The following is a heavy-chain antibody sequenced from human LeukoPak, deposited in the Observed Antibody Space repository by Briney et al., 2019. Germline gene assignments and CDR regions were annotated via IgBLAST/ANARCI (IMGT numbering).Heavy chain of an antibody. D-gene: IGHD3-3*01. CDR1: GFTFSSYW. J-gene: IGHJ4*02. V-gene: IGHV3-74*01. Sequence: GGSLRLSCAASGFTFSSYWMHWVRQAPGKGLVWVSRINTDGSSTSYADSVKGRFTISRDNAKNTLYLQMNSLRAEDTAVYYCARDRSRGFLEWLFILFDYWGQGTLVTVSS. CDR2: INTDGSST. CDR3: ARDRSRGFLEWLFILFDY.